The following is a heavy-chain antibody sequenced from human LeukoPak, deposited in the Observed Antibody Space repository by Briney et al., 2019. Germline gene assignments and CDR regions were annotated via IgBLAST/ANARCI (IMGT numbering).Heavy chain of an antibody. V-gene: IGHV3-74*01. CDR2: INSDGSST. D-gene: IGHD6-13*01. Sequence: GGSLRLSCAASGFTFSSYWMHWVRHAPGKGLVWVSRINSDGSSTSYADSVKGRFTISRDNAKNTLYLQMNSLRAEDTAVYYCARDQAAAGNNWFDPWGQGTLVTVSS. CDR1: GFTFSSYW. CDR3: ARDQAAAGNNWFDP. J-gene: IGHJ5*02.